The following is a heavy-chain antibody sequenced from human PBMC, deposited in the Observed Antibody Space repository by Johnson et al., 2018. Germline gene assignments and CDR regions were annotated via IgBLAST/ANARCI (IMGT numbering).Heavy chain of an antibody. V-gene: IGHV3-9*01. Sequence: VQLVESGGGVVRPGGSLRLSCAASGFTFDDYAMHWVRQAPGKGLEWVSGFSWNSGSIGYADSVKGRFTVSRDNAKNSLDLQMNSLRAEDTAWYDGAKVGMGSGSYKYYYMDVWGKGTTVTVSS. J-gene: IGHJ6*03. CDR3: AKVGMGSGSYKYYYMDV. CDR1: GFTFDDYA. D-gene: IGHD3-10*01. CDR2: FSWNSGSI.